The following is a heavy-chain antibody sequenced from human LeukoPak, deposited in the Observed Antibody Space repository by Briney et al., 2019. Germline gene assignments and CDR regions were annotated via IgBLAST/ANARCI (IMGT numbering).Heavy chain of an antibody. J-gene: IGHJ4*02. CDR2: IYYSGST. CDR1: GGSISSGDYY. D-gene: IGHD4-23*01. Sequence: SQTLSLTCTVSGGSISSGDYYWSWIRQPPEKGLEWIGYIYYSGSTYYNPSLKSRVTISVDTSKNQFSLKVSSVTAADTAVYYCAREVSRWPYYFDYWGQGTLVTVSS. V-gene: IGHV4-30-4*01. CDR3: AREVSRWPYYFDY.